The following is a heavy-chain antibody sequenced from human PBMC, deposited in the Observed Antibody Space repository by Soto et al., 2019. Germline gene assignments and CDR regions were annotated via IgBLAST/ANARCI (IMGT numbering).Heavy chain of an antibody. CDR1: GFTFSDYY. CDR3: GSVGLSSAYTRSRRHAR. D-gene: IGHD2-21*01. V-gene: IGHV3-72*01. J-gene: IGHJ4*02. CDR2: IKNKANSYCT. Sequence: EVQLVESGGALVQPGGSLRLSCAASGFTFSDYYMDRVRQAPGKVLEWVGRIKNKANSYCTEDAASGKATFSSSRADSKKSMYLQMNSLETEDVAVYYCGSVGLSSAYTRSRRHARWDQGTLVTVSS.